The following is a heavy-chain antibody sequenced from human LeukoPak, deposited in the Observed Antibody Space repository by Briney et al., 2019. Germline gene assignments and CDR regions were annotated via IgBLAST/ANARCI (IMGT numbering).Heavy chain of an antibody. CDR1: GGSFSGYY. Sequence: SETLSLTCAVYGGSFSGYYWSWIRQPPGKGLEWIGEINHRRSTNYNPSLKSRVTMSVDTSKNQFSLNLSSVTAADTAVYYCARVQFWSGYSIWGQGTLVTVSS. V-gene: IGHV4-34*01. D-gene: IGHD3-3*02. CDR2: INHRRST. J-gene: IGHJ4*02. CDR3: ARVQFWSGYSI.